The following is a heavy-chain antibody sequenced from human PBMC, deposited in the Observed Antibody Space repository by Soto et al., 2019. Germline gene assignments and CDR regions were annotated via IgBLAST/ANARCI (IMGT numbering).Heavy chain of an antibody. J-gene: IGHJ4*02. Sequence: PRLSCAASGFTFNNYAMNWVRQAPGKGLEWVATISATGGSTYYADSVKGRFTISRDNSKNTLYLQMNGLRVEDTAVYYCAKDRLAGNFDFWGQGTQVTVSS. CDR3: AKDRLAGNFDF. CDR1: GFTFNNYA. CDR2: ISATGGST. V-gene: IGHV3-23*01.